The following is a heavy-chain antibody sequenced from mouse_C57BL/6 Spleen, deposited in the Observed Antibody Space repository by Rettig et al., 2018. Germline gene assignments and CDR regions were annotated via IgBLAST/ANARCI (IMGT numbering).Heavy chain of an antibody. CDR2: ISSGSSTI. J-gene: IGHJ4*01. Sequence: WVAYISSGSSTIYYADTVKGRFTISRDNAKNTLFLQMTSLRSEDTGMYYFARGVSPYAMDYWGQGTSVTVSS. V-gene: IGHV5-17*01. CDR3: ARGVSPYAMDY.